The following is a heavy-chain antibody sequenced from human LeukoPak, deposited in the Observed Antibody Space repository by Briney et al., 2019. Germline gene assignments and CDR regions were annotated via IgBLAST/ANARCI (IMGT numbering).Heavy chain of an antibody. CDR3: ATDGMVRGPDAWFDS. CDR2: IYTRGST. D-gene: IGHD3-10*01. Sequence: SETLSLTCTVSGYSISSDNYWGWIRQPPGKGLEWIGRIYTRGSTNYNPSLKSRVTMSVDTSKNQFSLKLSSVTAADTAVYYCATDGMVRGPDAWFDSWGQGTLVTVSS. J-gene: IGHJ5*01. CDR1: GYSISSDNY. V-gene: IGHV4-38-2*02.